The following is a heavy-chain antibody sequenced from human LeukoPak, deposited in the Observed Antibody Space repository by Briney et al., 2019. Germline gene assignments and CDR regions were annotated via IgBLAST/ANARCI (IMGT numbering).Heavy chain of an antibody. J-gene: IGHJ6*03. CDR3: ARDVGPIFGVEYYYMDV. V-gene: IGHV3-53*01. CDR1: GFAVSSNY. D-gene: IGHD3-3*01. Sequence: GGSLRLSCAASGFAVSSNYMSWVRQAPGKGLEWVSVIYSGGSTYYAGSVKGRFTISRDNSKNTLYLQMNSLRAEDTAVYYCARDVGPIFGVEYYYMDVWGKGTTVTVSS. CDR2: IYSGGST.